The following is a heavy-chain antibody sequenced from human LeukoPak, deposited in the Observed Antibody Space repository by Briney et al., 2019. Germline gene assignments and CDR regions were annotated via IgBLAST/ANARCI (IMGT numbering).Heavy chain of an antibody. V-gene: IGHV3-74*01. Sequence: GGSLRLSCAASGLTFSSYWMLWVRQIPGKGLLWVSRIKNDGSTTTYADSVKGRFTISRDNAKHMLYLQMNRQRPEVTAVYYCAREGAAMAPRYFDHWGQGTLVTVSS. CDR3: AREGAAMAPRYFDH. CDR1: GLTFSSYW. D-gene: IGHD5-18*01. CDR2: IKNDGSTT. J-gene: IGHJ4*02.